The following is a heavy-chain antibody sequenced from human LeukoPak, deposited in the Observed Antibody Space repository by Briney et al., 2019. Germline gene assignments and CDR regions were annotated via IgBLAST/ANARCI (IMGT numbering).Heavy chain of an antibody. V-gene: IGHV3-7*03. CDR3: ARTGTYYDILTGYYPTSFDY. Sequence: GPSLRLSCAPSGFTFSIYWMSSVRQPPRKGLECVANIKQDVSEKYYVDSVKGRFTISRDNDKNSRYLQMNSLRAEDTAVYYCARTGTYYDILTGYYPTSFDYWGQGNLVTVSS. CDR2: IKQDVSEK. D-gene: IGHD3-9*01. J-gene: IGHJ4*02. CDR1: GFTFSIYW.